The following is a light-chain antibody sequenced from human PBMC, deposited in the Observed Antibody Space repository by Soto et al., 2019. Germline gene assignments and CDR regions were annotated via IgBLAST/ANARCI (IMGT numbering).Light chain of an antibody. CDR1: KLGDKY. CDR2: QDS. V-gene: IGLV3-1*01. Sequence: SYELTQPPSVSVSPGQTASITCSGAKLGDKYACWYQQKPGQSPVLVIYQDSKRTSGTPERFSGSNSGNTATLSISGTQAMDEADYYCQAWDSSTGVFGTGTKLTVL. J-gene: IGLJ1*01. CDR3: QAWDSSTGV.